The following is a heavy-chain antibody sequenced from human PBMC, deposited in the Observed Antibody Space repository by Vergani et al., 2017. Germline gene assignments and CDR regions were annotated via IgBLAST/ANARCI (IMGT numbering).Heavy chain of an antibody. CDR2: ISYDGSNK. Sequence: QVQLVESGGGVVQPGRSLRLSCAAFGFTFSSYGMHWVRQAPGKGLEWVAVISYDGSNKYYADSVKGRFTISRDNSKNTLYLQMNSLRAEDTAVYYCAKGYYYDSSGYYNYYYGMDVWGQGTTVTVSS. CDR1: GFTFSSYG. CDR3: AKGYYYDSSGYYNYYYGMDV. J-gene: IGHJ6*02. V-gene: IGHV3-30*18. D-gene: IGHD3-22*01.